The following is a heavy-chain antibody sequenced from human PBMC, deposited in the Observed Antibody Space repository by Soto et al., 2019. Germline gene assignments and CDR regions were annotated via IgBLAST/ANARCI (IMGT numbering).Heavy chain of an antibody. D-gene: IGHD5-12*01. CDR1: GFTFSSYA. J-gene: IGHJ6*03. CDR2: ISGSGGST. CDR3: AKVGGYDSDPYYYYMDV. V-gene: IGHV3-23*01. Sequence: GGSLRLSCAASGFTFSSYAMSWVRQAPGKGLEWVSAISGSGGSTYYADSVKGRFTISRDNSKNTLYLQMNSLRAEDTAVYYCAKVGGYDSDPYYYYMDVWGKGTTVTVSS.